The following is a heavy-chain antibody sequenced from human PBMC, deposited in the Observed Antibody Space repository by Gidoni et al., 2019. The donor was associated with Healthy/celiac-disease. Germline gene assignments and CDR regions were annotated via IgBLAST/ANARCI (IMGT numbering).Heavy chain of an antibody. CDR3: ARIPPGAYDSSGYFDY. CDR1: GFPLSTSGMC. V-gene: IGHV2-70*15. D-gene: IGHD3-22*01. Sequence: QVTLREPGPALVKPPQTLTLPCTFSGFPLSTSGMCVSWIRPPPGKALEWLARIDWDDDKYYSTSLKTRLTISKDTSKNQVVLTMTNMDPVDTATYYCARIPPGAYDSSGYFDYWGQGTLVTVSS. J-gene: IGHJ4*02. CDR2: IDWDDDK.